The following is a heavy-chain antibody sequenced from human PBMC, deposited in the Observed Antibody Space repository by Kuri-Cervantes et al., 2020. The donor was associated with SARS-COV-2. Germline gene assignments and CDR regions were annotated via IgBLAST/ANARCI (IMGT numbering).Heavy chain of an antibody. CDR3: AKVDEGAFDY. V-gene: IGHV3-21*01. CDR2: ISSSSSYI. Sequence: GESLKISCAASGFTFSSYSMNWVRQAPGKGLEWVSSISSSSSYIYYADSVKGRFTISRDNSKNTLYLQMNSLRAEDTAVYYCAKVDEGAFDYWGQGTLVTVSS. CDR1: GFTFSSYS. D-gene: IGHD1-26*01. J-gene: IGHJ4*02.